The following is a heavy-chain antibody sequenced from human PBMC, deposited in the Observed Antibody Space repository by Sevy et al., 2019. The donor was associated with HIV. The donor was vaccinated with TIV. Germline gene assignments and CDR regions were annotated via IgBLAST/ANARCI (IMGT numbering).Heavy chain of an antibody. J-gene: IGHJ4*02. V-gene: IGHV1-46*01. Sequence: ASVKVSCKASGYTFTSQYMHWVRQAPGQGLEWMGIINPSGGSTSYAQKFQGRVTMTRDTSTSTVYMELSSLRSEDTAGDYCAGDSDNYDILTGYYPFDYWGQGTLVTVSS. CDR2: INPSGGST. CDR1: GYTFTSQY. CDR3: AGDSDNYDILTGYYPFDY. D-gene: IGHD3-9*01.